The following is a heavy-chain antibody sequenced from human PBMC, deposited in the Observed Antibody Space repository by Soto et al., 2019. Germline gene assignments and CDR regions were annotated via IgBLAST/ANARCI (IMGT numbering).Heavy chain of an antibody. J-gene: IGHJ5*02. CDR2: INHSGST. CDR1: GGSFSGYY. V-gene: IGHV4-34*01. Sequence: SETLSLTCAVSGGSFSGYYWSWIRQPPGKGLEWIGEINHSGSTNYNPSLKSRVTISVDTSKNQFSLKLSSVTAADTAVYYCARGEYSGYDLFWFDPWGQGTLVTVSS. CDR3: ARGEYSGYDLFWFDP. D-gene: IGHD5-12*01.